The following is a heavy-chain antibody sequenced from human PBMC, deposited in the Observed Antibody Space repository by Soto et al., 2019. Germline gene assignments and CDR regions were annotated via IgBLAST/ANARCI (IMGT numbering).Heavy chain of an antibody. V-gene: IGHV3-13*01. CDR1: GFTVSSYD. Sequence: EVQLVKSGGGLVQPGGSLRLACAASGFTVSSYDMHWVRHVTGKGLEWVSTLGAGGDTYFPDSVKGRFTISRDHAKNSLYLQMNNLGAGDTAVYYCASGTMVRGTLDPGISGPLDFWGQGTLVAVSS. CDR3: ASGTMVRGTLDPGISGPLDF. CDR2: LGAGGDT. J-gene: IGHJ4*02. D-gene: IGHD3-10*01.